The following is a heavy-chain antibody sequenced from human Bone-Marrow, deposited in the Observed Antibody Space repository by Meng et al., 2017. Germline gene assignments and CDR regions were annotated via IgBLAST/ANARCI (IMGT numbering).Heavy chain of an antibody. Sequence: GESLKISCAASGFTFSSYAMSWVRQAPGKGLEWVAVIWYDGSNKYYADSVKGRFTISRDNSKNTLYLQMNSLRAEDTAVYYCARVVAAAGFYGEFDPWGQGTLVTVSS. J-gene: IGHJ5*02. CDR3: ARVVAAAGFYGEFDP. V-gene: IGHV3-33*08. D-gene: IGHD6-13*01. CDR2: IWYDGSNK. CDR1: GFTFSSYA.